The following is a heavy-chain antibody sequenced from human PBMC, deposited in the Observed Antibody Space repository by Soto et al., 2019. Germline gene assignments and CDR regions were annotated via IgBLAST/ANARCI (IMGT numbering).Heavy chain of an antibody. CDR3: AKGGGSYYRHPRIDH. Sequence: QVQLVESGGGVVQPGRSLRLSCAASGFTFSTYGMHWVRQAPGKGLEWVAVMSYDGSNKYYADSVRGRFTISRDNSKNTLYLQMNSLRVEDTAVYYCAKGGGSYYRHPRIDHWGQAPLLTVSS. V-gene: IGHV3-30*18. CDR2: MSYDGSNK. D-gene: IGHD1-26*01. CDR1: GFTFSTYG. J-gene: IGHJ4*02.